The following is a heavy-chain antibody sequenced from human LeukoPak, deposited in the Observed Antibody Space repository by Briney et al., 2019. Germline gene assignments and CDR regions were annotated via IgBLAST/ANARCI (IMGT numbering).Heavy chain of an antibody. D-gene: IGHD6-19*01. CDR1: GGTFSSYA. CDR2: IIPTFRTA. J-gene: IGHJ4*02. V-gene: IGHV1-69*05. CDR3: ARDGYSSGWIH. Sequence: ASVKVSCKASGGTFSSYAISWVRQAPGQGLEWMGRIIPTFRTANYAKNFQGRVTITTEESTTTAYMELSSLSSEDTAVYYCARDGYSSGWIHWGQGTLVTVSS.